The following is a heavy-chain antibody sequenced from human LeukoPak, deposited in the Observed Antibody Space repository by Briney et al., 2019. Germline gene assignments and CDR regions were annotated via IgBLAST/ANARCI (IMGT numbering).Heavy chain of an antibody. V-gene: IGHV4-4*02. Sequence: SETLSLTCDVSGGSVTSTNWWTWFRQPPGKGLEWIGEVHLDGRTNYNPSLKSRLVMSADLPENHISLKLTSVTAAHTAVYYCAREGGFYHPLDYSGQGTLVTVAT. CDR2: VHLDGRT. CDR1: GGSVTSTNW. D-gene: IGHD6-25*01. J-gene: IGHJ4*02. CDR3: AREGGFYHPLDY.